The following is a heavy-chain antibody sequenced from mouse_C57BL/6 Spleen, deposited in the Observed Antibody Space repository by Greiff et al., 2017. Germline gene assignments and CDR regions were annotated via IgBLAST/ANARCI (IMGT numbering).Heavy chain of an antibody. J-gene: IGHJ3*01. CDR2: IHPNSGST. D-gene: IGHD2-4*01. CDR3: ASLYYDYAWLAY. V-gene: IGHV1-64*01. Sequence: VQLQQPGAELVKPGASVKLSCKASGYTFTSYWMHWVKQRPGQGLEWIGMIHPNSGSTNYNEKFKSKATLTVDKSSSTAYMQLSSLTSEDSAVYYCASLYYDYAWLAYWGQGTLVTVSA. CDR1: GYTFTSYW.